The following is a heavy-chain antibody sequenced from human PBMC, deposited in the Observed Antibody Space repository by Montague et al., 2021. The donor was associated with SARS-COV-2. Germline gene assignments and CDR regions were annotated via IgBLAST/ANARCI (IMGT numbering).Heavy chain of an antibody. Sequence: FRRLSCAASGFIFGDYWMSWVRQAPGKGLEWVANIKLDGSEEYYMDSVKGRFTVSRDNAKNSLYLQMNSLRAEDTAVYYCARATLYMDVWGKGTTVTVSS. CDR1: GFIFGDYW. CDR2: IKLDGSEE. J-gene: IGHJ6*03. V-gene: IGHV3-7*01. CDR3: ARATLYMDV.